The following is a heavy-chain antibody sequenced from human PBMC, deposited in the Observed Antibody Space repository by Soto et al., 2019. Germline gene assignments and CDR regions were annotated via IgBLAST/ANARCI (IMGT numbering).Heavy chain of an antibody. J-gene: IGHJ6*02. CDR2: ISYDGSNK. CDR1: GFIFSSYA. V-gene: IGHV3-30-3*01. D-gene: IGHD5-12*01. CDR3: ARGLGDGYTVWPYGMDV. Sequence: QVQLVESGGGVVQPGRSLRLSCAASGFIFSSYAMHWVRQSPGKGLEWVAVISYDGSNKYYADSVKVGFTISRDNSTNTLYLQMNRQRAEDTAVYYCARGLGDGYTVWPYGMDVWGQGTAVTVSS.